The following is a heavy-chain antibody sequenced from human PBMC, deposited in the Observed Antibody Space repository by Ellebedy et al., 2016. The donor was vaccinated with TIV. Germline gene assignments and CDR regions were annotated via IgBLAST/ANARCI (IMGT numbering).Heavy chain of an antibody. CDR2: IYPGDSDT. V-gene: IGHV5-51*01. D-gene: IGHD3-22*01. CDR3: ARHRYYYDSSGYLYYFDY. J-gene: IGHJ4*02. Sequence: KVSCKGSRYSFTSYWIGRVRQMPRTGLEWMGIIYPGDSDTRYSPSFQGQVSISADKSISTAYLQWSSLTASDTAMYYCARHRYYYDSSGYLYYFDYWGQGTLVTVSS. CDR1: RYSFTSYW.